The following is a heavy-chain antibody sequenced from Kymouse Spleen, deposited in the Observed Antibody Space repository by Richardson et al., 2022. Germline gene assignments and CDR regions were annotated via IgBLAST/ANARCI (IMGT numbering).Heavy chain of an antibody. D-gene: IGHD4-11,IGHD4-11*01. V-gene: IGHV3-23*04. CDR3: AKDRDYSNYYYYYGMDV. CDR2: ISGSGGST. J-gene: IGHJ6*02. Sequence: EVQLVESGGGLVQPGGSLRLSCAASGFTFSSYAMSWVRQAPGKGLEWVSAISGSGGSTYYADSVKGRFTISRDNSKNTLYLQMNSLRAEDTAVYYCAKDRDYSNYYYYYGMDVWGQGTTVTVSS. CDR1: GFTFSSYA.